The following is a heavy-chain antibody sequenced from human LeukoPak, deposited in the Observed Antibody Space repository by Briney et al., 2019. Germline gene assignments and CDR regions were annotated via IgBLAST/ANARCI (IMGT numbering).Heavy chain of an antibody. D-gene: IGHD6-13*01. V-gene: IGHV1-18*01. CDR1: GYSVTNYG. Sequence: ASVKLSCKTSGYSVTNYGITWVRQAPGQGLEWMGWISGYNSKPFYAQNFQGRVTMTTDTSTSTVYMEVRSLRSDDTAVYYCASLGSAIAAAGHHNYYYYYMDVWGKGTTVTVSS. CDR2: ISGYNSKP. J-gene: IGHJ6*03. CDR3: ASLGSAIAAAGHHNYYYYYMDV.